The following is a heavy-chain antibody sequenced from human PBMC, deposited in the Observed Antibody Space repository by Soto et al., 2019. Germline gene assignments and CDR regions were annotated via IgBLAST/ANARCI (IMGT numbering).Heavy chain of an antibody. CDR2: IWYDGSNK. J-gene: IGHJ4*02. V-gene: IGHV3-33*01. CDR3: ARTWGRYIGYGFVFDY. CDR1: GFTFSSYG. D-gene: IGHD5-12*01. Sequence: QVQLVESGGGVVQPGRSLRLSCAASGFTFSSYGMHWVRQAPGKGLEWVAVIWYDGSNKYYADSVKGRFTISRDNSKNTLYLQMNSLRAEDTAVYYCARTWGRYIGYGFVFDYWGQGTLVTVSS.